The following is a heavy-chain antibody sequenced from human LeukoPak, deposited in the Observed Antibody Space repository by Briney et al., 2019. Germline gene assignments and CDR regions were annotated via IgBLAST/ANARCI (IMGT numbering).Heavy chain of an antibody. D-gene: IGHD3-3*01. Sequence: PGGSLRLSCAASGFTVGSNYMSWVRQAPGKGLEWVSVIYSGGSTYYADSVKGRFTISRDNSKNTLYLQMNSLRAEDTAVYYCASSYYDFWSGYPFYYYYGMDAWGQGTTVTVSS. CDR1: GFTVGSNY. CDR3: ASSYYDFWSGYPFYYYYGMDA. J-gene: IGHJ6*02. V-gene: IGHV3-53*01. CDR2: IYSGGST.